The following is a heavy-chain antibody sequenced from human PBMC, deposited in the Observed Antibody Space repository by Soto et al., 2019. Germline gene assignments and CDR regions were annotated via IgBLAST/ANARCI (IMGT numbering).Heavy chain of an antibody. J-gene: IGHJ4*02. CDR3: ARDKGGDDYVWGSYPDY. V-gene: IGHV3-48*02. CDR1: GFTFSSYS. D-gene: IGHD3-16*02. CDR2: ISSSSSTI. Sequence: ESGGGLVQPGGSLRLSCAASGFTFSSYSMNWVRQAPGKGLEWVSYISSSSSTIYYADSVKGRFTISRDNAKNSLYLQMNSLRDEDTAVYYCARDKGGDDYVWGSYPDYWGQGTLVTVSS.